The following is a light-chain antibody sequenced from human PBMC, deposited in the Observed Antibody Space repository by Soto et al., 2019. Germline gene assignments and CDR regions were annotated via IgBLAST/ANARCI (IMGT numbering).Light chain of an antibody. J-gene: IGLJ2*01. CDR2: GNS. Sequence: QAVVTQPPSVSGAPGQRVTISCTVSSSNIGAGYDVHWYQQLPGTAPKLLIYGNSNRPSGVPDRFSGSKSGTSASLAITGLQAEDEADYYCQSYDSSLSRVFGGGTKVTVL. V-gene: IGLV1-40*01. CDR3: QSYDSSLSRV. CDR1: SSNIGAGYD.